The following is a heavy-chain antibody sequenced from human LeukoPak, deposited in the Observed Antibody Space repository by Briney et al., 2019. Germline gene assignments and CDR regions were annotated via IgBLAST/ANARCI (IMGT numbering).Heavy chain of an antibody. J-gene: IGHJ3*02. CDR1: GGSISSYY. CDR2: IYTSGST. Sequence: PSETLSLTCTVSGGSISSYYWSWIRQPAGKGLEWIGRIYTSGSTNYNPSLKSRVTMSVDTSKNQFSLKLSSVTAADTAVYYCARDSYGPRIVVVPAAIRFDAFDIWGQGTMVTVSS. D-gene: IGHD2-2*02. V-gene: IGHV4-4*07. CDR3: ARDSYGPRIVVVPAAIRFDAFDI.